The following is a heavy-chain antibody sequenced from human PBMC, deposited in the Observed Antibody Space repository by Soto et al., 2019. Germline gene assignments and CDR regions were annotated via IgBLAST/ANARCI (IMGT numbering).Heavy chain of an antibody. V-gene: IGHV1-69*02. J-gene: IGHJ6*02. D-gene: IGHD4-17*01. Sequence: QVQLVQSGAEVKKPGSSVKVSCKASGGTFSSYTISWVRQAPGQGLEWMGRIIPILGIANYAQKFQGRVTITADKSTSTAYMELSSLRSEDTAVYYSARYGDYDFYYYYGMDVWGQGTTVTVS. CDR1: GGTFSSYT. CDR3: ARYGDYDFYYYYGMDV. CDR2: IIPILGIA.